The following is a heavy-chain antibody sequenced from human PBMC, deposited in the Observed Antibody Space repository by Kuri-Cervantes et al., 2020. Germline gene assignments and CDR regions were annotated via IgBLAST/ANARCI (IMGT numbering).Heavy chain of an antibody. D-gene: IGHD3-3*01. J-gene: IGHJ6*02. Sequence: ASVKVSCKASGYTFTGYYMHWVRQAPGQGLEWMGWINPNSGGTNYAQKFQGRVTMTRDTSISTAYMELSRLRSDDTAVYYRAREELRFLEWFANPFYYYYGMDVWGQGTTVTVSS. CDR2: INPNSGGT. V-gene: IGHV1-2*02. CDR3: AREELRFLEWFANPFYYYYGMDV. CDR1: GYTFTGYY.